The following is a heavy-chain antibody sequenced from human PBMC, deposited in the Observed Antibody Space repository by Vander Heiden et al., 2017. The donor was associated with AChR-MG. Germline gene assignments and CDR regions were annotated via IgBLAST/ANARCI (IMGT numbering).Heavy chain of an antibody. Sequence: QVQLQQWGAGLLKPSETLSLTCAVYGGSFSGYYWSWIRQPPGKGLEWIGEINHSGSTNYNPSLKRRVTISVDTSKNQFSLKLSSVTAADTAVYYCAITLGGTNVDYWGQGTLVTVSS. J-gene: IGHJ4*02. CDR2: INHSGST. V-gene: IGHV4-34*01. D-gene: IGHD3-10*01. CDR1: GGSFSGYY. CDR3: AITLGGTNVDY.